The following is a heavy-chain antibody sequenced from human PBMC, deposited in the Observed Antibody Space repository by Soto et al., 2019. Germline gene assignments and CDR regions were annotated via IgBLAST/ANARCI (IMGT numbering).Heavy chain of an antibody. V-gene: IGHV3-23*01. CDR3: ARKGSSGRGYYFDY. CDR1: GFTFSSYA. Sequence: EVQLLESGGGLVQPGGSLRLSCAASGFTFSSYAMSWVRQAPGKGLEWVSAISGSGGSTYYADSVKGRFTISRDNSKNKLYLQMNSLRAEDTAVYYCARKGSSGRGYYFDYWGQGTLVTVSS. D-gene: IGHD6-19*01. CDR2: ISGSGGST. J-gene: IGHJ4*02.